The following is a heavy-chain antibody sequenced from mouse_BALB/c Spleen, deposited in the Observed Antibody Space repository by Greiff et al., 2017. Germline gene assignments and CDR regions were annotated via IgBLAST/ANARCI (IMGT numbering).Heavy chain of an antibody. V-gene: IGHV3-8*02. CDR2: ISYSGST. Sequence: EVMLVESGPSLVKPSQTLSLTCSVTGDSITSGYWNWIRKFPGNKLEYMGYISYSGSTYYNPSLKSRISITRDTSKNQYYLQLNSVTTEDTATYYCARGENYYGSSYFFDYWGQGTTLTVSS. D-gene: IGHD1-1*01. CDR3: ARGENYYGSSYFFDY. J-gene: IGHJ2*01. CDR1: GDSITSGY.